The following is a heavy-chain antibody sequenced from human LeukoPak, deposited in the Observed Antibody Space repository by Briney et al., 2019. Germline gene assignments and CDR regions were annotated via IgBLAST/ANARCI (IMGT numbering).Heavy chain of an antibody. CDR2: INHSGST. CDR3: ARGGPYYYDSSGYPYYYYGMDV. V-gene: IGHV4-39*07. CDR1: CDSISSWKYY. D-gene: IGHD3-22*01. J-gene: IGHJ6*02. Sequence: SETLSLTCSVSCDSISSWKYYWGWIRQPPGKGLEWIGEINHSGSTNYNPSLKSRVTISVDTSKNQFSLKLSSVTAADTAVYYCARGGPYYYDSSGYPYYYYGMDVWGQGTTVTVSS.